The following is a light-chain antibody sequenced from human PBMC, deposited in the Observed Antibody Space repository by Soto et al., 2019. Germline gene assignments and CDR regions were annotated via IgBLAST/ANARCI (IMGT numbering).Light chain of an antibody. CDR1: SSNIGTNT. CDR3: ETWDDSLTGVV. V-gene: IGLV1-44*01. CDR2: TND. J-gene: IGLJ2*01. Sequence: QSVLTQPPSASGTPGQRVTISCSGSSSNIGTNTVNWYQQFPRTAPRLLIYTNDRRPSGVPDRFSGSTSGTSASLAISGLQSEDEADYYCETWDDSLTGVVFGGGTKVTVL.